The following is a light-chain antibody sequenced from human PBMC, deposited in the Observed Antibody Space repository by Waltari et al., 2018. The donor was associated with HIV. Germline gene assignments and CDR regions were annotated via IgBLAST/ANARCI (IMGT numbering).Light chain of an antibody. CDR1: TGTVTNGHY. CDR2: GTR. CDR3: LLSYNGARV. Sequence: QAVVTQEPSLTVSPGETVTLTCGSSTGTVTNGHYPYWFQQKPDQVPRALIHGTRRKHSWTPARSSGSLLGDKAALTISGAQAEDEAEYYCLLSYNGARVFGPGTKLTV. V-gene: IGLV7-46*01. J-gene: IGLJ1*01.